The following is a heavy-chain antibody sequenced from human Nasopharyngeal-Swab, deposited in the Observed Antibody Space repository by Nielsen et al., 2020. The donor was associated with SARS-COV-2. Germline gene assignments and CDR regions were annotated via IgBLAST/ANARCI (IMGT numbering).Heavy chain of an antibody. D-gene: IGHD3-22*01. CDR2: INHSGAT. J-gene: IGHJ2*01. CDR3: VGGETSPDSYDSNGPPRYFDL. Sequence: SETLSLTCTVSGGSISSSNYYWDWIRQSPEKGLEWIGEINHSGATNYNPALKSRVTISEDTSKKQFSLTLTSVTAADTALYYCVGGETSPDSYDSNGPPRYFDLWGRGTLVSVSS. V-gene: IGHV4-39*07. CDR1: GGSISSSNYY.